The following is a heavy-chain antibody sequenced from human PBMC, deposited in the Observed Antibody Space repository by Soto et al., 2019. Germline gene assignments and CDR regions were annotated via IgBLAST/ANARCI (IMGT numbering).Heavy chain of an antibody. CDR2: ISYDGSNK. D-gene: IGHD1-7*01. J-gene: IGHJ6*03. Sequence: HPGGSLRLSCAASGFTFSSYGMHWVRQAPGKGLEWVAVISYDGSNKYYADSVKGRFTISRDNSKNTLYLQMNSLRAEDTAVYYCAKEYGTTAPVYYYYMDVWGKGTTVTVSS. V-gene: IGHV3-30*18. CDR3: AKEYGTTAPVYYYYMDV. CDR1: GFTFSSYG.